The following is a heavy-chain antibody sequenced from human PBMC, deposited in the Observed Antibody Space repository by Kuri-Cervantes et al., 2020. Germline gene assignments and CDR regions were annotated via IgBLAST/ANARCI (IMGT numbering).Heavy chain of an antibody. V-gene: IGHV1-46*01. CDR1: GYTFTSYY. CDR2: INPSGGST. J-gene: IGHJ6*02. CDR3: ASSRGATQYYYYYGMDV. Sequence: ASVKVSCKASGYTFTSYYMHWVRQAPGQGLEWMGIINPSGGSTSYAQKFQGRVTMTRDTSTSTAYMELRSLRSDDTAVYYCASSRGATQYYYYYGMDVWGQGTTVTVSS. D-gene: IGHD1-26*01.